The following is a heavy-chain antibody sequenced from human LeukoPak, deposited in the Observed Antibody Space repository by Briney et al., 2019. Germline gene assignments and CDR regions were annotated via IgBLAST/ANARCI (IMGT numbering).Heavy chain of an antibody. CDR1: GFTFNSWW. V-gene: IGHV3-74*01. CDR2: VDNDDTDR. J-gene: IGHJ4*02. Sequence: GGSLRLSCAASGFTFNSWWMHWVRQAPGKGLEWASHVDNDDTDRSYADSVKGRFTISRDNARNTLYLQMNSLRVEDTAVYYCARGNGGLDYWGQGTPVTVSS. D-gene: IGHD3-16*01. CDR3: ARGNGGLDY.